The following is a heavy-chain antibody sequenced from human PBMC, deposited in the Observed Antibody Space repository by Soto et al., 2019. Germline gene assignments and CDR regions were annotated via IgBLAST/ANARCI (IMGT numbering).Heavy chain of an antibody. Sequence: SETLSLTCTVSGGSISSGGYYWSWIRQHPGKGLEWIGYIYYSGSTYYNPSLKSRVTISVDTSKNQFSLKLSSVTAADTAVYYCASSSEAYYYGMDVWGQGTTVTVSS. CDR3: ASSSEAYYYGMDV. CDR2: IYYSGST. J-gene: IGHJ6*02. V-gene: IGHV4-31*03. CDR1: GGSISSGGYY.